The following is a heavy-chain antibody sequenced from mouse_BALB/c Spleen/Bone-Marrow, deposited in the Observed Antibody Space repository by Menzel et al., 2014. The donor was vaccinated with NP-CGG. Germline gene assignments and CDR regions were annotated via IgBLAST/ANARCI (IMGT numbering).Heavy chain of an antibody. CDR3: TREGDSPFAY. Sequence: LQESGAELVKPGASVKLSCKASGYTFTSYYMYWVKQRPGQSLEWIGEINPSNGGTNFNEKFKSKATLTVDKSSNTASMQLSSLTSEDSAVYYCTREGDSPFAYWGQGTLVTVSA. J-gene: IGHJ3*01. CDR2: INPSNGGT. V-gene: IGHV1S81*02. D-gene: IGHD2-13*01. CDR1: GYTFTSYY.